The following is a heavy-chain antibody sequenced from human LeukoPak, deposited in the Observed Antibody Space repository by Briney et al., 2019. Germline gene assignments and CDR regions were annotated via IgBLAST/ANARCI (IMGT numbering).Heavy chain of an antibody. CDR1: GFTFDDYG. V-gene: IGHV3-23*01. Sequence: GGSLRLSCAASGFTFDDYGMSWVRQAPGKGLEWVSAISGSGGSTYYADSVKGRFTISRDNSKNTLYLQMNSLRAEDTAVYYCAKMAAYYYDREAWGQGTLVTVSS. CDR2: ISGSGGST. CDR3: AKMAAYYYDREA. J-gene: IGHJ5*02. D-gene: IGHD3-22*01.